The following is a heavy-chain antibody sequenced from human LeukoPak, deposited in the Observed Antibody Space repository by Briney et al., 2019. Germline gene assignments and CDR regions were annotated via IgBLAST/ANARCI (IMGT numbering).Heavy chain of an antibody. CDR1: GFTFSSYA. J-gene: IGHJ4*02. CDR2: ISGSGGST. V-gene: IGHV3-23*01. D-gene: IGHD4-17*01. Sequence: GGSLRLSCAASGFTFSSYAMSWVRQAPGKGLEWVSAISGSGGSTYYADSVKGRFTISRDNSKNTLYLQMNSLRAVDTAVYYCATYDYGDYLNYWGQGTLVTVSS. CDR3: ATYDYGDYLNY.